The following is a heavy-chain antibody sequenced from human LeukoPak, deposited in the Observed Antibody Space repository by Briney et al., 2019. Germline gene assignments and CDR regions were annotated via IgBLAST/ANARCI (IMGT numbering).Heavy chain of an antibody. Sequence: ASVKVSCKASGYTFTGYYMHWVRQAPGQGLEWMGWINPNSGGTNYAQKFQGRVTMTRDTSVSTAYMELSRLRPDDTAVYYCARVSVAAAANWFDPWGQGTLVTVSS. CDR1: GYTFTGYY. J-gene: IGHJ5*02. CDR3: ARVSVAAAANWFDP. D-gene: IGHD6-13*01. V-gene: IGHV1-2*02. CDR2: INPNSGGT.